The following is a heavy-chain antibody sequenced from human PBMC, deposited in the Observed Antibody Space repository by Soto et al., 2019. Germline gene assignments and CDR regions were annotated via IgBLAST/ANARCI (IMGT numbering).Heavy chain of an antibody. J-gene: IGHJ4*02. CDR2: IYYSGST. D-gene: IGHD2-15*01. V-gene: IGHV4-30-4*08. Sequence: PSETLSLTCTVSGGSISSSNYYWGWVRQPPGKGLEWIGYIYYSGSTYYNPSLKSRVTISVDTSKNQFSLKLSSVTAADTAVYYCAREVVAAQVDYWGQGTLVTV. CDR1: GGSISSSNYY. CDR3: AREVVAAQVDY.